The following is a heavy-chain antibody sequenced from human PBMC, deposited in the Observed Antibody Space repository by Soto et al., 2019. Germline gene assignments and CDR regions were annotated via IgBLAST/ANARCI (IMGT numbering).Heavy chain of an antibody. CDR3: ARHEIVGYNLHYYYGMDV. V-gene: IGHV5-10-1*01. Sequence: EESLKISCKGSGYSFTSYWNSWVRQMPGKGLEWMGRIDPSDSYTNYSPSFQGHVTISADKSISTAYLQWSSLKASDTAMYYCARHEIVGYNLHYYYGMDVWCQGTTVSVFS. CDR1: GYSFTSYW. D-gene: IGHD5-12*01. J-gene: IGHJ6*02. CDR2: IDPSDSYT.